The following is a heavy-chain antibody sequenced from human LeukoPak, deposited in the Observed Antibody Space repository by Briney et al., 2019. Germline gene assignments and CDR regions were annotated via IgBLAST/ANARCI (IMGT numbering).Heavy chain of an antibody. J-gene: IGHJ6*02. D-gene: IGHD2-2*01. CDR3: ARYCGSTSCLAAAYYYGMDV. V-gene: IGHV3-23*01. CDR1: GFTFSSYA. Sequence: GGSLRLSCAASGFTFSSYAMSWVRQAPGKGLEWVSVISGSGGSTYYADSVKGRFTISRDNPKNTLYLQMHSLRAEDTAVYYCARYCGSTSCLAAAYYYGMDVWGQGTTVTVSS. CDR2: ISGSGGST.